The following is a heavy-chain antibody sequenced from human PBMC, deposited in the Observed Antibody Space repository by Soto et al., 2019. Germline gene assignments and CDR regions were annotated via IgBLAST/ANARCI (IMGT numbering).Heavy chain of an antibody. D-gene: IGHD4-17*01. CDR3: ARGPMTTVTTWGDWYFDL. V-gene: IGHV3-33*01. Sequence: QVQLVESGGGVVQPGRSLRLSCATSGFTFSSYGMHWVRQGPGKGLEWVAVIWYDGTNKYYADSVNGRFTISRDDSKNTMYLQMNSMRAEDTAVYSCARGPMTTVTTWGDWYFDLWGRGTLVTVSS. J-gene: IGHJ2*01. CDR2: IWYDGTNK. CDR1: GFTFSSYG.